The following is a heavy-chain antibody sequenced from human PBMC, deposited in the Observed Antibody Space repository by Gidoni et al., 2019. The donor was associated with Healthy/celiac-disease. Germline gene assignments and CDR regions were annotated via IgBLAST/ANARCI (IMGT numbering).Heavy chain of an antibody. CDR3: AKDLATSNYNWFDP. Sequence: EVQLLESGGGLVQPGGSLRLSCAASGFHFISSAMSWVRQAPGKGLELVSALIGSGCSTYYADSVKCRFPISRDNSKTTLYLQMHSLSAEYTAVYYCAKDLATSNYNWFDPWGQGTLVTVSS. CDR1: GFHFISSA. CDR2: LIGSGCST. V-gene: IGHV3-23*01. D-gene: IGHD4-4*01. J-gene: IGHJ5*02.